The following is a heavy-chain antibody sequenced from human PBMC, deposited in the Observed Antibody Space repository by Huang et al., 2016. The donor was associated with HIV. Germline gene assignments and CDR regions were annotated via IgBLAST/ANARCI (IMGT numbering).Heavy chain of an antibody. CDR3: ARHNIYCSGGGCSSFDY. CDR1: GGSISSGTYY. D-gene: IGHD2-15*01. J-gene: IGHJ4*02. Sequence: QLQLQESGPGLVKASETLSLTCIVSGGSISSGTYYWGWVRQPPGKGLEWIGGIYYGGNTFYNPSLKSRVTISVETSKNQLSLKVRSVTAADTAVYYCARHNIYCSGGGCSSFDYWGQGTLVTVSS. CDR2: IYYGGNT. V-gene: IGHV4-39*01.